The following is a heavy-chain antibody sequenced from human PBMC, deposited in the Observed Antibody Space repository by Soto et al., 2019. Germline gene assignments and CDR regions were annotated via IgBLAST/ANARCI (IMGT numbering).Heavy chain of an antibody. V-gene: IGHV4-39*02. D-gene: IGHD3-10*01. CDR2: IYYTGST. CDR1: GGSISSANYY. CDR3: ARLWFAELFYFHY. Sequence: SETLSLTCTGSGGSISSANYYWGWIRQPPGKGLEWIATIYYTGSTYYNPSLKSRVTISVDTSKNHFSLKLTSVTAADTAVYYCARLWFAELFYFHYWGPGTLVTVSS. J-gene: IGHJ4*02.